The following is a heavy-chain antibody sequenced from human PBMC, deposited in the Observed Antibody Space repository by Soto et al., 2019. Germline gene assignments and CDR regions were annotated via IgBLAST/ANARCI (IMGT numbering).Heavy chain of an antibody. CDR2: ISFNGINT. V-gene: IGHV3-30-3*01. Sequence: GGSLRLSCAASGFPFSDYAMHWVRQTPGRGPEWLALISFNGINTYYADSVKGRFTISRDNSKNTLYLQMSTLRAEDTAVYYCARDVSGFEYFDLWGQGTLVTVSS. CDR1: GFPFSDYA. J-gene: IGHJ4*02. D-gene: IGHD3-9*01. CDR3: ARDVSGFEYFDL.